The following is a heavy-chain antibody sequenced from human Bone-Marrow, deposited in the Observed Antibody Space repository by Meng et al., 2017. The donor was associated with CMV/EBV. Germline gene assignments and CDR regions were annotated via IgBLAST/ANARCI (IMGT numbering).Heavy chain of an antibody. Sequence: GGSLRLSCAASGFTFSSYEMNWVRQAPGKGLEWVSSISSSSSYIYYADSVKGRFTISRDNAKNSLYLQMNSLRAEDTAVHYCARVNRGYDWASYYYYGMDVWGQGTTVTVSS. D-gene: IGHD5-12*01. J-gene: IGHJ6*02. CDR2: ISSSSSYI. CDR3: ARVNRGYDWASYYYYGMDV. CDR1: GFTFSSYE. V-gene: IGHV3-21*01.